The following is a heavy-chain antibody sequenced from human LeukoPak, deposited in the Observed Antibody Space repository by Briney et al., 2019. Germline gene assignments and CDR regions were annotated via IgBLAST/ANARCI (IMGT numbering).Heavy chain of an antibody. CDR2: IIPIFGTA. J-gene: IGHJ4*02. V-gene: IGHV1-69*13. CDR1: GGTFSSYA. D-gene: IGHD4-11*01. Sequence: ASVKVSCKASGGTFSSYAISWVRQAPGQGLEWMGGIIPIFGTANYAQKFQGRVTITADESTSTAYMELRSLRSDDTVVYYCAREGSGYSNYLRVYDYWGQGTLVTVSS. CDR3: AREGSGYSNYLRVYDY.